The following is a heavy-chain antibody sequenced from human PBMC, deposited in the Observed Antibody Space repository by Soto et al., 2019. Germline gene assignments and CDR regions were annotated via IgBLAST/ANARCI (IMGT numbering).Heavy chain of an antibody. D-gene: IGHD2-2*01. Sequence: SETLSLTCTVSGGSISSSSYYWGWIRQPPGKGLEWIGSIYYSGSTYYNPSLKSRVTISVDTSKNQFSLKLSSVTAADTAVYYCAREYCSSTSCAHKDYSGQGTQVTVSS. CDR1: GGSISSSSYY. J-gene: IGHJ4*01. CDR2: IYYSGST. V-gene: IGHV4-39*02. CDR3: AREYCSSTSCAHKDY.